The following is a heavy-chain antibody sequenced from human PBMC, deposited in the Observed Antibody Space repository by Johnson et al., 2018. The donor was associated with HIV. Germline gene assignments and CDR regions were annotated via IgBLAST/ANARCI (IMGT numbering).Heavy chain of an antibody. CDR2: ISFAGSNK. D-gene: IGHD3-10*01. Sequence: QVQLVESGGGVVQPGRSLRLSCTASGFTFSNFGFYWVRQAPGKGLEWVAAISFAGSNKYNADSVKGRFTISRDNSKNSLYLQMNSLRAEDTALYYCAREVYGSGSYGAFDIWGQGTMVTVSS. CDR3: AREVYGSGSYGAFDI. CDR1: GFTFSNFG. J-gene: IGHJ3*02. V-gene: IGHV3-30*03.